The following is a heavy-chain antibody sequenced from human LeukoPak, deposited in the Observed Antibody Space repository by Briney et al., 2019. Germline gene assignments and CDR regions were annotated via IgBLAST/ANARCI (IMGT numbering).Heavy chain of an antibody. J-gene: IGHJ5*02. CDR3: ARAPHGMVRGVSWFDP. CDR2: IIPILGIA. D-gene: IGHD3-10*01. Sequence: SVKVSCKASGGTFSSYTISWVRQAPGQGLEWMGRIIPILGIANYAQEFQGRVTITADKSTSTAYMELSSLRSEDTAVYYCARAPHGMVRGVSWFDPWGQGTLVTVSS. V-gene: IGHV1-69*02. CDR1: GGTFSSYT.